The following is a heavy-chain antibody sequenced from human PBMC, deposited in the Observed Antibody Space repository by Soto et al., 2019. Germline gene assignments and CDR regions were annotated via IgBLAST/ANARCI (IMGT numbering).Heavy chain of an antibody. Sequence: GGSLRLSCAASGFTFNNYGMHWVRQSPGKGLEGVAVISYDGGYKQYADSVKGRFTISRDTSKNMVYLQMNSLRVDDTAMYYCAKASGAYLGGYSIDVWGQGTTVTVSS. J-gene: IGHJ6*02. CDR3: AKASGAYLGGYSIDV. CDR2: ISYDGGYK. CDR1: GFTFNNYG. D-gene: IGHD2-15*01. V-gene: IGHV3-30*18.